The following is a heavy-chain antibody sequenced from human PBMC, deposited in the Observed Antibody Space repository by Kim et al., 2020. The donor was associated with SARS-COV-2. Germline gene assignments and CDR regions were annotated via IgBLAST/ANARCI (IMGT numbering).Heavy chain of an antibody. CDR2: LSGNSGSI. Sequence: GGSLRLSCAASGFTFDDYAMHWVRQAPGKGLEWVSGLSGNSGSIGYADSVKGRFTISRDNAKNSLYLQMNSLRAEDTALYYCAKGLTSSGGSCWAFSAYFGMDVWGQGTTVTVSS. D-gene: IGHD2-15*01. CDR3: AKGLTSSGGSCWAFSAYFGMDV. V-gene: IGHV3-9*01. CDR1: GFTFDDYA. J-gene: IGHJ6*02.